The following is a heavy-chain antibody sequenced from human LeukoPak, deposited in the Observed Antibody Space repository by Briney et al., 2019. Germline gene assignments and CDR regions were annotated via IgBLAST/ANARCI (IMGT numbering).Heavy chain of an antibody. CDR2: IKSKTDGGTT. CDR1: GFTVNNKY. D-gene: IGHD6-13*01. CDR3: TTEMAYSSSGDY. Sequence: GGSLRLSCAASGFTVNNKYMTWVRQAPGKGLEWVGRIKSKTDGGTTDYAAPVKGRFTISRDDSKNTLYLQMNSLKTEDTAVYYCTTEMAYSSSGDYWGQGTLVTVSS. V-gene: IGHV3-15*01. J-gene: IGHJ4*02.